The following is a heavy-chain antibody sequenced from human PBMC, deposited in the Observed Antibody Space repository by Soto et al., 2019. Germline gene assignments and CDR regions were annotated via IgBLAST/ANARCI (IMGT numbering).Heavy chain of an antibody. D-gene: IGHD3-10*01. J-gene: IGHJ4*02. V-gene: IGHV3-15*07. CDR2: IKSKTDGGTT. CDR1: GFTFSSYG. Sequence: GGSLRLSCAASGFTFSSYGMHWVRQAPGKGLEWVGRIKSKTDGGTTDYTAPVKGRFSISRNDSNNTLFLQMNSLKTEDTAVYYCTTGRSGSYYWGQGTLVTVSS. CDR3: TTGRSGSYY.